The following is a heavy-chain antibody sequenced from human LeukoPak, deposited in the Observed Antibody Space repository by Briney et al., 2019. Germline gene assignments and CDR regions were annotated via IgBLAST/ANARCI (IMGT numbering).Heavy chain of an antibody. CDR3: AKHLRATNTYSFFGLDV. CDR1: GFSFKDYG. CDR2: INWSGGST. J-gene: IGHJ6*02. Sequence: GGSLRLSCAATGFSFKDYGMHWVRRPPGKGLEWVSAINWSGGSTDYADSVKGRFTIPRDNAKNSLYLQLSSPRPEDTAVYYCAKHLRATNTYSFFGLDVWGLGTTVTVSS. D-gene: IGHD1-26*01. V-gene: IGHV3-20*04.